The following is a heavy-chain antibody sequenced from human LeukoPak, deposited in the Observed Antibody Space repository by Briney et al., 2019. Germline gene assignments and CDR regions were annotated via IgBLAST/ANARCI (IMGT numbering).Heavy chain of an antibody. CDR3: ARDLSDSHAFDI. CDR2: IIPILGIA. V-gene: IGHV1-69*04. D-gene: IGHD2-21*01. CDR1: GGTFSSYT. J-gene: IGHJ3*02. Sequence: GASVKVSCKASGGTFSSYTISWVRQAPGQGLEWMGRIIPILGIANYAQKFQGRVTITADKSTSTAYMELSSLRSEDTAVYYCARDLSDSHAFDIWGQGTMVTVSS.